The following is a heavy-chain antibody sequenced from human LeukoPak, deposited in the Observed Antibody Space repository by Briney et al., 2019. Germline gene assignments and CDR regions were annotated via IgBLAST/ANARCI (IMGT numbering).Heavy chain of an antibody. CDR3: ARVSHSSGYSYTLSFDY. J-gene: IGHJ4*02. V-gene: IGHV1-8*01. D-gene: IGHD3-22*01. Sequence: ASVKVSCKASGYTFTSYDINWVRQATGQGLEWMGWMNPNSGNTGYAQKFQGRVTMTRNTSISTAYMELSSLRSEDTAVYYCARVSHSSGYSYTLSFDYWGQGTLVTVSS. CDR1: GYTFTSYD. CDR2: MNPNSGNT.